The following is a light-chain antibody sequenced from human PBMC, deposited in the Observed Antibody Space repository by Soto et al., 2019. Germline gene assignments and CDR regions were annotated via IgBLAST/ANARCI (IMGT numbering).Light chain of an antibody. CDR3: NSYTLSKTVI. CDR2: GVT. V-gene: IGLV2-14*01. J-gene: IGLJ2*01. Sequence: QSALTQPASVSGSPGQSITISCSGTSSDVGAHDFVSWYQHHPDKAPKVIIFGVTKRPSGVSDRFSGSKTGNTASLTISGLQAEDEADYYCNSYTLSKTVIFGGGTKLTVL. CDR1: SSDVGAHDF.